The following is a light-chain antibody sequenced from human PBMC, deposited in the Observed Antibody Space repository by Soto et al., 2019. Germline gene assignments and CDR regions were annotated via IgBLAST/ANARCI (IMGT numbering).Light chain of an antibody. V-gene: IGLV6-57*04. J-gene: IGLJ2*01. CDR3: QSYDPRDPPVG. Sequence: NFMLTQPRSVSESPGKTVTISCTRSSGSIASNYVHWYQQLPGSAPTTVIFEDNQRPSGVPDRFSGSIDSSSNSASLTISGLRTEDEADYYWQSYDPRDPPVGFGGGTKVTVL. CDR1: SGSIASNY. CDR2: EDN.